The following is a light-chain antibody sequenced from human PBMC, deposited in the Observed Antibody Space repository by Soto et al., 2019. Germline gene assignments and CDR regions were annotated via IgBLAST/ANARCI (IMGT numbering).Light chain of an antibody. CDR3: LQDYIYPYT. CDR1: QDIRND. J-gene: IGKJ2*01. CDR2: CTS. V-gene: IGKV1-6*01. Sequence: GDRVTITCRASQDIRNDLGWYQQKPGKAPKLLVDCTSNLPSGVPSRFSGSGSGTDFTLTLSSLQPEDFAIYYCLQDYIYPYTFGQGTKVDIK.